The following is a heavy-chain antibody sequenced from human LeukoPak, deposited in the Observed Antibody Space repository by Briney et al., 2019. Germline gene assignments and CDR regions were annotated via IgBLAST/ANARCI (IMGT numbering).Heavy chain of an antibody. J-gene: IGHJ4*02. D-gene: IGHD5-18*01. CDR1: GFTFSSYW. CDR3: ARGFGPGYSYGFYYFDY. Sequence: PGGSLRLSCAASGFTFSSYWMSWVRQAPGKGLEWVANIKQDGSEKYYVDSVKGRFTISRDNAKNSLYLQMNSLRAEDTAVYYCARGFGPGYSYGFYYFDYWGQGTLVTVSS. V-gene: IGHV3-7*01. CDR2: IKQDGSEK.